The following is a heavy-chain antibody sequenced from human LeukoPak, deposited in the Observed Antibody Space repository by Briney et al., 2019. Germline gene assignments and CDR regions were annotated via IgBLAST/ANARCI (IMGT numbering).Heavy chain of an antibody. V-gene: IGHV4-4*07. CDR3: ARIDRAVAGTIDY. J-gene: IGHJ4*02. Sequence: SETLSLTCTVSGGSISNYYWNWIRQPAGKGLEWIGRIDTSGSPNYNPSLKSRVSMSVDTSKNQFSLKLSSVTAADTAVYYCARIDRAVAGTIDYWGQGTLVTVSS. CDR1: GGSISNYY. D-gene: IGHD6-19*01. CDR2: IDTSGSP.